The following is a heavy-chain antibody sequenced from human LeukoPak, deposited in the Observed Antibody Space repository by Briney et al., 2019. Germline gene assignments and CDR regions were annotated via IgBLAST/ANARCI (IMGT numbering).Heavy chain of an antibody. V-gene: IGHV4-59*08. CDR2: IYYSGST. CDR1: GGSFSGYY. Sequence: PSETLSLTCAVYGGSFSGYYWSWIRQPPGKGLEWIGYIYYSGSTNYNPSLKSRVTISVDTSKNQFSLKLSSVTAADTAVYYCARHVAAAGPRHFDYWGQGTLVTVSS. J-gene: IGHJ4*02. D-gene: IGHD6-13*01. CDR3: ARHVAAAGPRHFDY.